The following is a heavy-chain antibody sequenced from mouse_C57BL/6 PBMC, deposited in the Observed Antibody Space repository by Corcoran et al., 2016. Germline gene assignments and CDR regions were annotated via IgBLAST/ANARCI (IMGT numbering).Heavy chain of an antibody. J-gene: IGHJ3*01. V-gene: IGHV14-3*01. D-gene: IGHD1-1*01. CDR2: IDPANGNT. CDR1: GFNIKNTY. CDR3: ARGGYYGSSSPLFAY. Sequence: EVQLQQSVAELVRPGASVKLSCTASGFNIKNTYMHWVKQRPEQGLEWNGRIDPANGNTKYAPKFQGKATITADTSSNTAYLQLSSLTSEDTAIYYCARGGYYGSSSPLFAYWGQGTLVTVSA.